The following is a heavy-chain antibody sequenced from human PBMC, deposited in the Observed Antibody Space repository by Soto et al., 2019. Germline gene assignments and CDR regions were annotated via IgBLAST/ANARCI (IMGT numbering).Heavy chain of an antibody. CDR3: GKGRSYYYYYGVDV. D-gene: IGHD1-26*01. V-gene: IGHV3-73*01. Sequence: GGSLRLSCAASGLTFSDSAIHWVRQASGKGLEWVGRIRSKTNNYATTYAASVKGRFTISRDDSKNTAYLQMNSLKTEDTAVYYCGKGRSYYYYYGVDVWGQGTTVTVSS. CDR2: IRSKTNNYAT. CDR1: GLTFSDSA. J-gene: IGHJ6*02.